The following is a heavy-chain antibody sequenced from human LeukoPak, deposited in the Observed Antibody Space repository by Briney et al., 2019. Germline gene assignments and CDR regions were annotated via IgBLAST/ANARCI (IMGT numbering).Heavy chain of an antibody. J-gene: IGHJ3*02. CDR3: ARKRRDGYIYDAFDI. CDR1: GFIFSDYY. Sequence: PGGSLRLSCAASGFIFSDYYMSWIRQAPGKGLEWVSYISNNDNTIYYADSVKGRFTISRDNAKNSLYLQMNSLRAEDTAVYYCARKRRDGYIYDAFDIWGQGTVVTVAS. D-gene: IGHD5-24*01. V-gene: IGHV3-11*04. CDR2: ISNNDNTI.